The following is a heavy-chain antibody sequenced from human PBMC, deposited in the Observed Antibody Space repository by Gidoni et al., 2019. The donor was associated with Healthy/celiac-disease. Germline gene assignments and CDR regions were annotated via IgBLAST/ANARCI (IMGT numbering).Heavy chain of an antibody. CDR3: ARDLNGRGGDSYGSWWAYYYYGMDV. V-gene: IGHV3-33*01. CDR1: GFTFSSYG. D-gene: IGHD5-18*01. Sequence: QVQLVESGGGVVQPGRSLRLSCAASGFTFSSYGMHWVRQAPGKGLEWVAVIWYDGSNKYYADSVKGRFTISRDNSKNTLYLQMNSLRAEDTAVYYCARDLNGRGGDSYGSWWAYYYYGMDVWGQGTTVTVSS. CDR2: IWYDGSNK. J-gene: IGHJ6*02.